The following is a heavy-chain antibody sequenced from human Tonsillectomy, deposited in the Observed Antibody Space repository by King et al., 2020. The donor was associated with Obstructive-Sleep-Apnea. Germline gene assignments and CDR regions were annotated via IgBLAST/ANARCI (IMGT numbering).Heavy chain of an antibody. CDR2: IGTAGDT. J-gene: IGHJ6*02. CDR1: GFTFSSYD. Sequence: VQLVESGGGLVQPGGSLRLSCAASGFTFSSYDMHWVRQATGKGLEWGSAIGTAGDTYYPGSVKGRFTISRENAKNSLYLQMNSLRAGDTAVYYCARDNYDILTGYRYGMDVWGQGTTVTVSS. D-gene: IGHD3-9*01. V-gene: IGHV3-13*01. CDR3: ARDNYDILTGYRYGMDV.